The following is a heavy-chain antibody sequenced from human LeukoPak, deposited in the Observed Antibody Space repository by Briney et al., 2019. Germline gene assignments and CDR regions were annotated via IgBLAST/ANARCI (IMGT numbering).Heavy chain of an antibody. D-gene: IGHD6-13*01. CDR3: ASGHAPAYSRSWYGEDDNYYGIHV. CDR2: ISAYNGNT. CDR1: GYTFTSYG. Sequence: ASVKVSCKASGYTFTSYGISWVRQAPGQGLEWMGWISAYNGNTNYAQKLQGRVTMTTDTSTSTAYMELRSLRSDDTAVYYCASGHAPAYSRSWYGEDDNYYGIHVWGQGTTVTV. V-gene: IGHV1-18*01. J-gene: IGHJ6*02.